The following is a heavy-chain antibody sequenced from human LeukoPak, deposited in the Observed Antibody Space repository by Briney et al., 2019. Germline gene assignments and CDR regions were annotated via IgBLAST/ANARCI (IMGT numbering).Heavy chain of an antibody. CDR2: IYYSGST. D-gene: IGHD2-8*01. V-gene: IGHV4-59*08. Sequence: PSETLSLTCTVSGGSISSYYWSWIRQPPGKGLEWIGYIYYSGSTNYNPSLKSRVTISVDTSKNQFSLKLSSVAAADTAVYYCARLYGDYWGQGTLVTVSS. CDR1: GGSISSYY. J-gene: IGHJ4*02. CDR3: ARLYGDY.